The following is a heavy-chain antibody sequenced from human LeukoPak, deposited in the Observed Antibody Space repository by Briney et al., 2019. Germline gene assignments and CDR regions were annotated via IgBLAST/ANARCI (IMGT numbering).Heavy chain of an antibody. Sequence: ASVKVSCKASGYTFTSYGISWMRQAPGQGLEWMGWITPDNGDTKYAQKLQGRVTLTTDTSTRTAYMELRSLRSDDTAVYYCARYSSTFDFVYYYMDVWGTGTTVTISS. D-gene: IGHD2-2*01. J-gene: IGHJ6*03. V-gene: IGHV1-18*01. CDR2: ITPDNGDT. CDR1: GYTFTSYG. CDR3: ARYSSTFDFVYYYMDV.